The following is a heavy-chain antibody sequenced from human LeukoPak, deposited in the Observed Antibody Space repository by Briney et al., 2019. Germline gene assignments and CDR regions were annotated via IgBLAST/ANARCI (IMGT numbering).Heavy chain of an antibody. D-gene: IGHD2-2*01. J-gene: IGHJ3*02. CDR2: IKQDGSEK. CDR1: GFTFRSYA. V-gene: IGHV3-7*01. CDR3: ARVKRTTTPYDAFDI. Sequence: GGSLRLSCAASGFTFRSYAMSWVRQAPGKGLEWVANIKQDGSEKYYVDSVKGRFTISRDNAKNSLYLQMNSLRAEDTAVYYCARVKRTTTPYDAFDIWGQGTMVTVSS.